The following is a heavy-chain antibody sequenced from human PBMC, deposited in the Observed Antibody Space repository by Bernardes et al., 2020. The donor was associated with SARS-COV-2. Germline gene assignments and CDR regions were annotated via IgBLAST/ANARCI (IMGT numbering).Heavy chain of an antibody. Sequence: GETLSLSCAASGFTFSSYWLHWVRQAPGTGLVWVSRINRDGRSTSYADSVKGRFTISRDNAKNTLYLQMNSLRAEDTAVYYCARDPEGYYSSSSPFDYWGQGTLGTVSS. CDR1: GFTFSSYW. J-gene: IGHJ4*02. CDR3: ARDPEGYYSSSSPFDY. D-gene: IGHD6-6*01. V-gene: IGHV3-74*01. CDR2: INRDGRST.